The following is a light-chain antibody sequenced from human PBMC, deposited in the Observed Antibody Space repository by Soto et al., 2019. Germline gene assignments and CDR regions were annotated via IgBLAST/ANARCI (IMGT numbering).Light chain of an antibody. J-gene: IGKJ4*01. CDR3: QQRNNWA. CDR2: DAS. CDR1: RSVSSY. Sequence: EILLTQSPSTLSLSPGERATLSCRASRSVSSYLAWYQQKPGQAPRLLIYDASSRATGIPARFSGSGSGTDFTLTISSLEPEDLAVYYCQQRNNWAFGGGTKVEIK. V-gene: IGKV3-11*01.